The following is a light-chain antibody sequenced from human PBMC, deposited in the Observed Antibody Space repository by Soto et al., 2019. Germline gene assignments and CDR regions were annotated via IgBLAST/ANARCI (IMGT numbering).Light chain of an antibody. Sequence: QSVLTQPRSVSGSPGQSVSISCTGTSSDVGRYSYVSWYQQHPGKAPKLMIYDVSERPSGVPDRFSGSKSGNTASLTISGLQAEDEADYYCCSYAGTYTVVFGTGTKVTVL. CDR2: DVS. J-gene: IGLJ1*01. CDR3: CSYAGTYTVV. V-gene: IGLV2-11*01. CDR1: SSDVGRYSY.